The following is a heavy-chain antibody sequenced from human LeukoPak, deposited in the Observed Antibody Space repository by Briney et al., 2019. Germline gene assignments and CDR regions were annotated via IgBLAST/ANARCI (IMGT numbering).Heavy chain of an antibody. Sequence: PGGSLRLSXAASGFTFSSYSMNWVRQAPGKGLEWVSYISSSSSTIYYADSVKGRFTISRDNAKNSLYLQMNSLRAEDTAVYYCARDGRGVLSSPDYWGQGTLVTVSS. CDR3: ARDGRGVLSSPDY. J-gene: IGHJ4*02. CDR1: GFTFSSYS. D-gene: IGHD4/OR15-4a*01. CDR2: ISSSSSTI. V-gene: IGHV3-48*01.